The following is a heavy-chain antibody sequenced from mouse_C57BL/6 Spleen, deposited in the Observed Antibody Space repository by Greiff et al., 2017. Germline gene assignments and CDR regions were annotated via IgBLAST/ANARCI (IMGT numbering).Heavy chain of an antibody. V-gene: IGHV1-54*01. D-gene: IGHD2-5*01. CDR3: ARSGYSNCEGYALDY. J-gene: IGHJ4*01. Sequence: VQLQQSGAELVRPGTSVKVSCKASGYAFTNYLIEWVKQRPGQGLEWIGVINPGSGGTNYNEKFKGKATLTADKSSSTAYMQLSSLTSEDSAVYFCARSGYSNCEGYALDYWGQGTSVTVSS. CDR1: GYAFTNYL. CDR2: INPGSGGT.